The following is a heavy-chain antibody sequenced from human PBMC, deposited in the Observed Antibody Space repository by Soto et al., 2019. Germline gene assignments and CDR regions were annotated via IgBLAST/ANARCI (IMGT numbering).Heavy chain of an antibody. CDR3: ATGYYDSSGYYPGSRDY. Sequence: ASVKVSCKASGYTFTSYGISWVRQAPGQGLEWMGWISAYNGNTNYAQKLQGRVTMTTDTSTSTAYMELRSLRSDDTAVYYCATGYYDSSGYYPGSRDYWGQGTQVTVLL. CDR2: ISAYNGNT. J-gene: IGHJ4*02. D-gene: IGHD3-22*01. CDR1: GYTFTSYG. V-gene: IGHV1-18*01.